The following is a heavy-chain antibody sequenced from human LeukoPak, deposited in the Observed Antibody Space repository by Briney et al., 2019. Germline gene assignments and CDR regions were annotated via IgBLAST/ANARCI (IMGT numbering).Heavy chain of an antibody. J-gene: IGHJ6*02. V-gene: IGHV3-21*01. CDR1: GFTFSSYS. CDR3: ARDSRGYYYYGMDV. Sequence: PGGSLRLSCAASGFTFSSYSMNWVRQAPGKGLEWVSSISSSSSYIYYADSVKGRFTISRDNAKNSLYLQMNSLRAEDTAVYYCARDSRGYYYYGMDVWGQGTTVTVSS. CDR2: ISSSSSYI.